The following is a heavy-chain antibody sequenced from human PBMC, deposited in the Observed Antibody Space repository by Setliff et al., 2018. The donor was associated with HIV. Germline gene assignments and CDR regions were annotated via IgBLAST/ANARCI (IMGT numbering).Heavy chain of an antibody. CDR1: GFTFSSYA. D-gene: IGHD3-9*01. J-gene: IGHJ4*02. CDR2: ISYDGSNK. CDR3: ARGLMYYDSLTGPQPPPVAPDY. Sequence: PGGSLRLSCAASGFTFSSYAMHWVRQAPGKGLEWVAVISYDGSNKYYADSVKGRFTISRDNSKNTLYLQMNSLSAEDTAVYYCARGLMYYDSLTGPQPPPVAPDYWGQGTLVTVSS. V-gene: IGHV3-30-3*01.